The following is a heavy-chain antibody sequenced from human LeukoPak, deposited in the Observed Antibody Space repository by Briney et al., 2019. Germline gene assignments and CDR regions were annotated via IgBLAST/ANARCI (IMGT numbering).Heavy chain of an antibody. Sequence: ASVNVSFTASGYTFTVYYMHWVRQAPGQGLEWMGRINPNSGGTNYAQKFQGRVTMTRDTSISTAYMELSRLRSDDTAVYYCAREWELLYWGQGTLVTVSS. CDR3: AREWELLY. V-gene: IGHV1-2*06. CDR2: INPNSGGT. CDR1: GYTFTVYY. D-gene: IGHD1-26*01. J-gene: IGHJ4*02.